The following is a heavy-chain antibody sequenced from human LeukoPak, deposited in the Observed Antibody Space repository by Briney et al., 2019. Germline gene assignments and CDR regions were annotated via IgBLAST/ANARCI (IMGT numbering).Heavy chain of an antibody. CDR2: SQNSGCT. CDR3: ARDYSGSLDY. V-gene: IGHV4-61*01. J-gene: IGHJ4*02. D-gene: IGHD3-10*01. Sequence: PSETLSLTCTVSGGSLSSAHGWSWIRQPPGKGLEWIGYSQNSGCTNCNPSLKSRVTISVDTSKNQFSLKLSSVTAADTAVYYCARDYSGSLDYWGQGTLVTVST. CDR1: GGSLSSAHG.